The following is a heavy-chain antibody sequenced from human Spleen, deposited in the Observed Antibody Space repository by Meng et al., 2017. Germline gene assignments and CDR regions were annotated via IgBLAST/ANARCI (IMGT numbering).Heavy chain of an antibody. V-gene: IGHV4-30-4*08. CDR2: IHHSGST. Sequence: QVQLQESGPGLVRPSQTLSLTCIVSGGSISSGGYYWSWIRQHPGKGLEWIGEIHHSGSTYYNPSLKSRVTISVDMSKNLFSLRLSSVTAADTAVYFCARVTTVTSFDYWGQGTLVTVSS. CDR3: ARVTTVTSFDY. J-gene: IGHJ4*02. D-gene: IGHD4-11*01. CDR1: GGSISSGGYY.